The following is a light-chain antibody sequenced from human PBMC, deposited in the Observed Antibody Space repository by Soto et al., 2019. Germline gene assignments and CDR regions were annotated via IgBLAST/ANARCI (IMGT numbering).Light chain of an antibody. J-gene: IGKJ2*01. CDR3: QQYNSYSPYT. Sequence: DIQMTQSPSTLSASVGDRVTITCRASQSISSWLAWYQQKPGKAPKLLIYKASSLESGVPSRFSGSGSGTELNLTISSLQPDDFATYYCQQYNSYSPYTFGQGTKLEIK. CDR1: QSISSW. CDR2: KAS. V-gene: IGKV1-5*03.